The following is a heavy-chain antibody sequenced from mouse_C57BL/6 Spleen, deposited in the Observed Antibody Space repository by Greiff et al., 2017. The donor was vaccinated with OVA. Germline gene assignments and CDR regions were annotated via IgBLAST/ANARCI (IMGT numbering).Heavy chain of an antibody. CDR2: ISYDGSN. D-gene: IGHD3-1*01. J-gene: IGHJ3*01. CDR3: ARELGTKFAY. Sequence: ESGPGLVKPSQSLSLTCSVTGYSITSGYYWNWIRQFPGNKLEWMGYISYDGSNNYNPSLKNRISITRDTSKNQFFLKLNSVTTEDTATYYCARELGTKFAYWGQGTLVTVSA. CDR1: GYSITSGYY. V-gene: IGHV3-6*01.